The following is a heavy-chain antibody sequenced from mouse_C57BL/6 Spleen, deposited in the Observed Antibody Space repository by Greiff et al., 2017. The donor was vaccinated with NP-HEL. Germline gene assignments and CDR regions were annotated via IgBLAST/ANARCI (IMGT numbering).Heavy chain of an antibody. D-gene: IGHD2-10*02. CDR1: GYSFTDYN. V-gene: IGHV1-39*01. CDR3: SLGRGFYYAMDY. CDR2: INPNYGTT. Sequence: LVESGPELVKPGASVKISCKASGYSFTDYNMNWVKQSNGKSLEWIGVINPNYGTTSYNQKFKGKATLTVDQSSSTAYMQLNSLTSEDSAVYYCSLGRGFYYAMDYWGQGTSVTVSS. J-gene: IGHJ4*01.